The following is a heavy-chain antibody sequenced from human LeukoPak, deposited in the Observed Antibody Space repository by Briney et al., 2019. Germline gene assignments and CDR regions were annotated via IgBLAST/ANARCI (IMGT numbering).Heavy chain of an antibody. CDR2: ICDSGST. CDR3: AREDYIILTGSGDNWFDP. CDR1: GCSISSYY. V-gene: IGHV4-59*01. D-gene: IGHD3-9*01. J-gene: IGHJ5*02. Sequence: SETLSLTCTVSGCSISSYYWSWIRQSPGKGLEWIGYICDSGSTNYNPSLKSRVTISVDTSRSQFSLKLSSVTAADTAVYYCAREDYIILTGSGDNWFDPWGQGTLVTVSS.